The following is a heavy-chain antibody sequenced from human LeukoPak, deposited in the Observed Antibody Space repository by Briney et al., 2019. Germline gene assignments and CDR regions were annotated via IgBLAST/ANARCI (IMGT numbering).Heavy chain of an antibody. V-gene: IGHV3-7*01. CDR3: ARADCSSSTCYLRRSWFDP. D-gene: IGHD2-2*01. CDR1: GFTFSSYW. J-gene: IGHJ5*02. CDR2: IKGDGSEK. Sequence: GGSLRLSCAASGFTFSSYWMSWVRLAPGKGLEWVANIKGDGSEKWYADSVKGRFTISRDNAQNSVHLQMNSLRAEDTAVYHCARADCSSSTCYLRRSWFDPWGQGTLVTVSS.